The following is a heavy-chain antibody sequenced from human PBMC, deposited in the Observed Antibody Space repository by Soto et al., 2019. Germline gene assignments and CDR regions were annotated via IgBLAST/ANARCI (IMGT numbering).Heavy chain of an antibody. J-gene: IGHJ6*02. Sequence: LSLTCTVSVDSITTYYWSWIRRPAGKGLEWIGRIDASGNTNYNPSLNSRVTMSIDTSKKQFSLKLTSVTAADTAIYYCARYSNNWFQTEGMDVWGQGTTVTVSS. CDR3: ARYSNNWFQTEGMDV. CDR2: IDASGNT. V-gene: IGHV4-4*07. CDR1: VDSITTYY. D-gene: IGHD6-13*01.